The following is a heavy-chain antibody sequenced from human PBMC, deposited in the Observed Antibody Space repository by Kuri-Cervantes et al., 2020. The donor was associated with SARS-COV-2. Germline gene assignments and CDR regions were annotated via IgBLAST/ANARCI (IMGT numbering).Heavy chain of an antibody. V-gene: IGHV4-61*01. CDR2: IYYSGST. CDR3: ARLTYYYDSSGSTIDAFDI. D-gene: IGHD3-22*01. J-gene: IGHJ3*02. CDR1: GGSVSSGSYY. Sequence: ESLKISCTVSGGSVSSGSYYWSWTRQPPGKGLEWIGYIYYSGSTNYNPSLKSRVTISVDTSKNQFSLKLSSVTAADTAVYYCARLTYYYDSSGSTIDAFDIWGQGTMVTVSS.